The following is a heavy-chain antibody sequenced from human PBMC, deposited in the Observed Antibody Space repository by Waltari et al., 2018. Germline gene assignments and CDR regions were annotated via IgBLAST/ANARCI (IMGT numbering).Heavy chain of an antibody. CDR2: IIPIFGTS. CDR1: GHTFSTYS. D-gene: IGHD2-21*01. CDR3: ATSGHCAGSRCYPNWFDP. V-gene: IGHV1-69*13. J-gene: IGHJ5*02. Sequence: QVQLVQSGADVKKPGSSVKVSCKSSGHTFSTYSFSWFRQAPGQGLEWMGRIIPIFGTSNYSAKFQGRVTITADTSTSTAYMELSGLRSEDTAVYYCATSGHCAGSRCYPNWFDPWGPGTLVTVSS.